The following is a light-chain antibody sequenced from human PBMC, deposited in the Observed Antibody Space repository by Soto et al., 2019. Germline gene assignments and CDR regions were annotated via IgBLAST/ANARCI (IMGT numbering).Light chain of an antibody. J-gene: IGLJ1*01. V-gene: IGLV1-40*01. CDR3: SSYTSSITRV. Sequence: QSVLTQPPSVSGAPGQRVTISCTGSSSNIGANFDVHWYQHLPGAAPKLLIFASGNRPSGVPDRFSGSQSGTSASLAITGLQAEDEADYCGSSYTSSITRVFGTGTKVTVL. CDR2: ASG. CDR1: SSNIGANFD.